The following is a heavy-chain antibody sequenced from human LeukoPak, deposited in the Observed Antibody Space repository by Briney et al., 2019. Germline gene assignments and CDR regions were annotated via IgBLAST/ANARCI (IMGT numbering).Heavy chain of an antibody. J-gene: IGHJ4*02. CDR1: GFTFSNAW. CDR2: IKSNTDGGTT. Sequence: GGSLRLSCAASGFTFSNAWMSWVRQAPGKGLEWVGRIKSNTDGGTTDYAAPGKGRFTIARDDSKNTLYLQMNSLETEDTAVYYCTTYPYRSLCYWGQGTLVTVSS. V-gene: IGHV3-15*01. CDR3: TTYPYRSLCY. D-gene: IGHD3-10*01.